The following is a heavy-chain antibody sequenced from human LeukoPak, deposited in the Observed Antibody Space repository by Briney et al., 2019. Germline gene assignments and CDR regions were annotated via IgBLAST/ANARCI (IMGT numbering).Heavy chain of an antibody. D-gene: IGHD1/OR15-1a*01. Sequence: GGSLRLSCAASGFTFSAYGMHWVRQAPGKGLEWVGIIWNDGSDKYYGASVKGRFTISRDNSKNTLYLQMDSLRAEDTAVYYCLVTTRSRGFDYWGQGTLVTVSS. CDR3: LVTTRSRGFDY. CDR2: IWNDGSDK. V-gene: IGHV3-33*01. J-gene: IGHJ4*02. CDR1: GFTFSAYG.